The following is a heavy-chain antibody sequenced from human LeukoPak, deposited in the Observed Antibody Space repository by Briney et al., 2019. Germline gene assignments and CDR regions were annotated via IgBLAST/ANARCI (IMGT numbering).Heavy chain of an antibody. CDR2: FDPEDGET. D-gene: IGHD1-26*01. V-gene: IGHV1-24*01. CDR1: GYTLTELS. CDR3: ATESYSGSYLYAFDI. Sequence: ASVTVSCKVSGYTLTELSMHWVRQAPGKGLEWMGGFDPEDGETIYAQKFQGRVTMTEDTSTDTAYMELSSLRSEDTAVYYCATESYSGSYLYAFDIWGQGTMVTVSS. J-gene: IGHJ3*02.